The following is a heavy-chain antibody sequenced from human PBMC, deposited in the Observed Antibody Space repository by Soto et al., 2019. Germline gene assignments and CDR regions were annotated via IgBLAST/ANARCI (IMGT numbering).Heavy chain of an antibody. J-gene: IGHJ5*01. D-gene: IGHD7-27*01. V-gene: IGHV4-39*01. Sequence: PSETLSLTCSVSGGSIGSSSYYFGWIRQPPGKGLEWIGSLYYTATTYYNPSFESRVAISVDTSKSQFSLNVTSVTAADTAVYFCARGRYCLTGRCFPNWFDSWGQGALVTVSS. CDR3: ARGRYCLTGRCFPNWFDS. CDR1: GGSIGSSSYY. CDR2: LYYTATT.